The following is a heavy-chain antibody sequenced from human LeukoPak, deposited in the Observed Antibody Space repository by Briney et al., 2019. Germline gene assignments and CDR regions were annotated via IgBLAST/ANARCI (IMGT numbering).Heavy chain of an antibody. CDR1: GGSISSNY. CDR2: IYYSGST. D-gene: IGHD5-12*01. J-gene: IGHJ4*02. Sequence: SETLSLTCTVSGGSISSNYWSWIRQPPGKGLEWTGYIYYSGSTNYNPSLKSRVTISVDTSKNQFSLKLSSVTAADTAVYYCARGSSGYDYVYWGQGTLVTVSS. V-gene: IGHV4-59*01. CDR3: ARGSSGYDYVY.